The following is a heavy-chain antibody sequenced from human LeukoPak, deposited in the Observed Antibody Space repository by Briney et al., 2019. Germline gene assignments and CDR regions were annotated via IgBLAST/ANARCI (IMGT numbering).Heavy chain of an antibody. D-gene: IGHD3-10*01. Sequence: ASVKVSCKSSGYTFTGYYMHWVRQAPGQGLEWMGWINPNSGGTNYAQKFQGRVTMTRDTSISTAYMELSRLSSDDTAVYYSAIEAHGSGSYILFDYWGQGTLVTVSS. J-gene: IGHJ4*02. V-gene: IGHV1-2*02. CDR2: INPNSGGT. CDR1: GYTFTGYY. CDR3: AIEAHGSGSYILFDY.